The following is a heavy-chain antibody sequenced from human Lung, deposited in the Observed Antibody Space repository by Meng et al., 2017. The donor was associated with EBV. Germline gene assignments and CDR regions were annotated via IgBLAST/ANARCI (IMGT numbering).Heavy chain of an antibody. CDR2: ISAYNGNT. CDR1: GYTFTHHG. Sequence: QHQLVQSGAEVKKPXASGRGSCXASGYTFTHHGISWIRQAPGQGLEWMGWISAYNGNTNYAQNLQGRVTMTRDTSTSTAYMELSSLRSEDTAVYYCARIGDTLTGYYQYFQHWGQGTLVTVSS. CDR3: ARIGDTLTGYYQYFQH. J-gene: IGHJ1*01. D-gene: IGHD3-9*01. V-gene: IGHV1-18*01.